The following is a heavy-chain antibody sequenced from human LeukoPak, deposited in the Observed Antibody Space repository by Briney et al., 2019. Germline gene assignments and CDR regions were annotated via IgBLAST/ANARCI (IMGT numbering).Heavy chain of an antibody. CDR1: GGSISNYY. CDR2: IYSSGST. Sequence: SETLSLTCSVSGGSISNYYWSWIRQPPGKGLEWIGYIYSSGSTNYNPSLKSRVTISVDTSKNQFSLKLSSVTAADTAVYYCARDYGYYDILTGYYRPIHAFDIWGQGTMVTVSS. CDR3: ARDYGYYDILTGYYRPIHAFDI. V-gene: IGHV4-59*01. J-gene: IGHJ3*02. D-gene: IGHD3-9*01.